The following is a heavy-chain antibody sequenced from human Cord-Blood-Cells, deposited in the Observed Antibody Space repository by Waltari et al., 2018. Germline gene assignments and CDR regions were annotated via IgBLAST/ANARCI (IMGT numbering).Heavy chain of an antibody. CDR3: ATVSPSRELQTRHYFDY. Sequence: QVQLVQSGAEVKKPGASVKVSCKVSGYTLTDLSMHWVRQAPGTGREWMGGFDPEGGETIYAQKFQGRVTMTEDTSTDTAYMELSSLRSEDTAVYYCATVSPSRELQTRHYFDYWGQGTLVTVSS. J-gene: IGHJ4*02. V-gene: IGHV1-24*01. CDR1: GYTLTDLS. CDR2: FDPEGGET. D-gene: IGHD1-26*01.